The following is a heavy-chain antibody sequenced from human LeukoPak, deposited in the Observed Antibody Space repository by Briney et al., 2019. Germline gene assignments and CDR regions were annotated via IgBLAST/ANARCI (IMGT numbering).Heavy chain of an antibody. CDR1: GGSISSSGYY. Sequence: SEALSLTCTVSGGSISSSGYYWGWIRQPPGKGLEWIGYIYYSGSTNYNPSLKTHVTISVDPSKNQFSLKLSSVTAADTAVYFCAGGGGGYYDKSGYSYYPYYFDYWGQGTLVTVSS. J-gene: IGHJ4*02. V-gene: IGHV4-61*05. CDR2: IYYSGST. CDR3: AGGGGGYYDKSGYSYYPYYFDY. D-gene: IGHD3-22*01.